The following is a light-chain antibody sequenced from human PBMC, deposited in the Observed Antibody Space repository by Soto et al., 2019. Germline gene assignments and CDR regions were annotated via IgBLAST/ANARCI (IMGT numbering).Light chain of an antibody. Sequence: DIQMTQSPSTLSSSIGDRVTITCRASQSISNWLAWYQQKPGKAPKLLIFEASTLEAGVPSRFSVSGSGTEFTLTINSLQADDFATRFCQQYIGYSRLTFRGGTNVDMK. V-gene: IGKV1-5*01. CDR1: QSISNW. CDR3: QQYIGYSRLT. CDR2: EAS. J-gene: IGKJ4*02.